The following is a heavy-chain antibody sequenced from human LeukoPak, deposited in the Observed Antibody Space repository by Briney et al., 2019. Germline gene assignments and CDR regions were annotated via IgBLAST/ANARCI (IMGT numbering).Heavy chain of an antibody. D-gene: IGHD2-21*02. CDR2: ISYDGSNK. CDR1: GFTFSNYA. V-gene: IGHV3-30*04. J-gene: IGHJ6*03. CDR3: AKDKAYCGGDCQKQYYYYYYMDV. Sequence: GRSLRLSCAASGFTFSNYAIHWVRQAPGKGLEWVAVISYDGSNKYYADSVKGRFTISRDNSKNTLYLQMNSLRAEDTAVYYCAKDKAYCGGDCQKQYYYYYYMDVWGKGTTVTVSS.